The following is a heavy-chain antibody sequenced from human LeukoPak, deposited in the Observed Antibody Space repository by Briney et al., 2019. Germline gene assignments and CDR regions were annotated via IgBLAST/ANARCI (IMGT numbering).Heavy chain of an antibody. V-gene: IGHV3-23*01. D-gene: IGHD6-13*01. CDR1: GFTFNKHW. CDR3: AKSLLAAAGKRDY. J-gene: IGHJ4*02. Sequence: GGSLRLSCAASGFTFNKHWMHWVRQAPGKGLVWVSAISGSGGSTYYADSVKGRFTISRDNSKNTLYLQMNSLRAEDTAVYYCAKSLLAAAGKRDYWGQGTLVTVSS. CDR2: ISGSGGST.